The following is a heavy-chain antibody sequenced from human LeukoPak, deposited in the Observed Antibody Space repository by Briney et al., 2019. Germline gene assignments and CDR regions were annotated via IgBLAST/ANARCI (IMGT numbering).Heavy chain of an antibody. J-gene: IGHJ5*02. Sequence: ASVKVSCKASGYTFTGYYMHWVRQAPGQGLEWMGWINPNSGGTNYAQKFQGRVTMTRDTSISTAYMELSRLRSDDTAVYYCARPYCTSTSCYENWFDPWCQGTLVTVSS. CDR1: GYTFTGYY. CDR3: ARPYCTSTSCYENWFDP. V-gene: IGHV1-2*02. CDR2: INPNSGGT. D-gene: IGHD2-2*01.